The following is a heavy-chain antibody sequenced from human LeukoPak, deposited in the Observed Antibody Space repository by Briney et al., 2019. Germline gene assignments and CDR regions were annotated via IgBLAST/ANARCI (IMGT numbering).Heavy chain of an antibody. J-gene: IGHJ4*02. CDR3: AREWAFGGVIVDY. D-gene: IGHD3-16*02. V-gene: IGHV3-48*02. CDR1: GFTFSSYS. CDR2: ISSSSTTK. Sequence: GGSLRLSCAASGFTFSSYSMNLVRQAPGKGLEWVSYISSSSTTKYYADSVKGRFTISRDNAKNSLYLQMNRLRDEDTAVYYCAREWAFGGVIVDYWGQGTLVTVSS.